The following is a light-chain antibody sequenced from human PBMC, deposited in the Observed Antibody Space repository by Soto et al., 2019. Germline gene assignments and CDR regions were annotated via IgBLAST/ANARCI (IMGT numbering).Light chain of an antibody. J-gene: IGLJ3*02. CDR2: GVS. CDR3: SSSAASSTWV. Sequence: QSALTQPRSVSGSPGQSVTISCTGTNSDVGGYNYVSWYQQYPGKAPKLMISGVSERPSGVPDRFSGSKSGNTASLTISGLQAEDEADYYCSSSAASSTWVFGGGTKVTVL. V-gene: IGLV2-11*01. CDR1: NSDVGGYNY.